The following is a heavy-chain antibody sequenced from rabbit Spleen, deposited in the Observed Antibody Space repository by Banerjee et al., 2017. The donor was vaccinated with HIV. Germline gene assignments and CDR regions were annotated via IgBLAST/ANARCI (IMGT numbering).Heavy chain of an antibody. CDR3: ARDTSSSFSSYGMDL. CDR2: INIGSGST. D-gene: IGHD1-1*01. J-gene: IGHJ6*01. Sequence: QEQLVESGGGLVQPGGSLKLSCKASEFDFSNYGVSWVRQAPGKGLEWIGCINIGSGSTYYANWAKGRFTISRTSSTTVTLQMTSLTAADTATYFCARDTSSSFSSYGMDLWGPGTLVTVS. CDR1: EFDFSNYG. V-gene: IGHV1S45*01.